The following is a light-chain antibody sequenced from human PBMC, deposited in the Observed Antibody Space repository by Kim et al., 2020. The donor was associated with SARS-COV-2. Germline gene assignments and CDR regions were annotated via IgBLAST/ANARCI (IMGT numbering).Light chain of an antibody. CDR2: DAT. J-gene: IGKJ1*01. CDR3: QQSNDWPPLT. CDR1: QTINNK. Sequence: SPGETATISCRASQTINNKLVWYQHTPCQAPRLRIYDATTRATGVPARFIGSGSETDFTLTISSLQSEDFAVYYCQQSNDWPPLTFGQGTKVVIK. V-gene: IGKV3-15*01.